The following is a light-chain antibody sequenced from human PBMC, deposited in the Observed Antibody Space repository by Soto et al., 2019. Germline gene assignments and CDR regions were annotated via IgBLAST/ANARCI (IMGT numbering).Light chain of an antibody. J-gene: IGLJ1*01. V-gene: IGLV2-8*01. CDR1: SSDVGGYNY. CDR2: EVS. Sequence: QSALTQPPSASGSPGQSVTISRTGTSSDVGGYNYVSWYQQHPGKAPKLMIYEVSKRPSGVPDRFSGSKSGNTASLTVSGLQAEDEADYYCSSYAGSSNFVFGTGTKVTVL. CDR3: SSYAGSSNFV.